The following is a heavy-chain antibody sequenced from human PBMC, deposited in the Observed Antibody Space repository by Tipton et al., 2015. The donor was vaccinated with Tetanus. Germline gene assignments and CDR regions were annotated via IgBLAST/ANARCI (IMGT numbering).Heavy chain of an antibody. D-gene: IGHD6-6*01. CDR2: IYYSGST. Sequence: TLSLTCTVSGASISSGGYFWNWIRRHPGKGLEWIGYIYYSGSTYYNPSLKSRVAISVDTSKNQFFLKVNSVTAADTAVYYCARDQGGGRVVRLNWFDPWGQGTLVTVSS. CDR3: ARDQGGGRVVRLNWFDP. CDR1: GASISSGGYF. V-gene: IGHV4-31*03. J-gene: IGHJ5*02.